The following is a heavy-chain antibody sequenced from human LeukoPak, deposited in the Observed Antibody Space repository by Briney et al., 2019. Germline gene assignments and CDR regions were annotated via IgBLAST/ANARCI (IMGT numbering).Heavy chain of an antibody. CDR2: IHYSGST. D-gene: IGHD4/OR15-4a*01. CDR1: GVSISTDY. Sequence: SETLSLTCTVSGVSISTDYWTWVRQPPGKGLEWIGCIHYSGSTSYNPPLKSRVTISVDTSKNQFSLKLTSVTSADTAVYYCARDAGATAYWGQGALVTVSS. V-gene: IGHV4-59*01. J-gene: IGHJ4*02. CDR3: ARDAGATAY.